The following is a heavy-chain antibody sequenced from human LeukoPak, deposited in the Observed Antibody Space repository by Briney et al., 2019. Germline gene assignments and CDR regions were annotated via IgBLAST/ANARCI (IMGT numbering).Heavy chain of an antibody. CDR1: GYTLTELS. J-gene: IGHJ4*02. V-gene: IGHV1-24*01. Sequence: ASVKVSCKVSGYTLTELSMHWVRQAPGKGLEWMGGFDPEDGETIYAQKFQGRVTMTEDTSTDTAYMELSSLRSEDTAVYYCATRGSYYPRTDYWGQGTLVTVSS. D-gene: IGHD1-26*01. CDR2: FDPEDGET. CDR3: ATRGSYYPRTDY.